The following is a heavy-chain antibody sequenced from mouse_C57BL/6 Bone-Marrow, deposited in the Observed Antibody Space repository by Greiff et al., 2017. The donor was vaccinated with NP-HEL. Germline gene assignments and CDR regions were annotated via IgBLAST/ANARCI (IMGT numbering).Heavy chain of an antibody. CDR2: IHPNSGST. D-gene: IGHD1-1*01. V-gene: IGHV1-64*01. Sequence: VKLQQPGAELVKPGASVKLSCKASGYTFTSYWMHWVKQRPGQGLEWIGMIHPNSGSTNYNEKFKSKATLTVDKSSSTAYMQLSSLTSEDSAVYYCARMPGSSYFDYWGQGTTLTVSS. CDR3: ARMPGSSYFDY. J-gene: IGHJ2*01. CDR1: GYTFTSYW.